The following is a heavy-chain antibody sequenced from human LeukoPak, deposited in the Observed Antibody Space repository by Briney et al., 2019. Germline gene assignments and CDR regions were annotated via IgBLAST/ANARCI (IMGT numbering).Heavy chain of an antibody. Sequence: GGSLRLSCAASGFTFSSYGMHWVRQAPGKGLEWVAVIWYDGSNKYYADSVKGRFTISRDNSKNTLYLQMNSLRAEDTAVYYCAKDECGGDCYSDYWGQGTLVTVSS. D-gene: IGHD2-21*02. V-gene: IGHV3-33*06. CDR3: AKDECGGDCYSDY. J-gene: IGHJ4*02. CDR1: GFTFSSYG. CDR2: IWYDGSNK.